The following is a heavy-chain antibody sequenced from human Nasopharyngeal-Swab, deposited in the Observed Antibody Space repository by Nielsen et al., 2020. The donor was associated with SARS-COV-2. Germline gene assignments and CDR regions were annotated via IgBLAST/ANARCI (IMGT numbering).Heavy chain of an antibody. J-gene: IGHJ5*02. Sequence: WIRQPPGKGLEWIGSIYYSGSTYYNPSLKSRVTISVDTSKNQFSLKLSSVTAANTAVYYCARQENYDYVWGRYRLNWFDPWGQGTLVTVSS. CDR3: ARQENYDYVWGRYRLNWFDP. D-gene: IGHD3-16*02. CDR2: IYYSGST. V-gene: IGHV4-39*01.